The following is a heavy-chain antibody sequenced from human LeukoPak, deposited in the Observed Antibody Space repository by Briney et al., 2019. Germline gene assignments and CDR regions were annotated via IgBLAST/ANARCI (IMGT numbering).Heavy chain of an antibody. CDR1: GFIFSTYE. J-gene: IGHJ5*02. V-gene: IGHV3-48*03. CDR2: ISYNGRSI. Sequence: PGGSLRLSCAASGFIFSTYEMNWVRQAPGKGLEWLSYISYNGRSIYYADSVKGRFTISRDNAKNSLYLQMNSLRAEDTAVYYCAIDLRRYCSGGSCCSGALRFDPWGQGTLVTVSS. CDR3: AIDLRRYCSGGSCCSGALRFDP. D-gene: IGHD2-15*01.